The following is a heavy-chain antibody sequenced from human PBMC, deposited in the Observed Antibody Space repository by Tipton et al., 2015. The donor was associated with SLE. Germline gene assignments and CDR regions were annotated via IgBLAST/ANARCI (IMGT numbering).Heavy chain of an antibody. CDR1: GGSISSYY. V-gene: IGHV4-59*08. CDR2: IYYSGST. CDR3: ARHVRVEPHDASDT. J-gene: IGHJ3*02. Sequence: TLSLTCTVSGGSISSYYWCWIRQPPGKGLEWIGGIYYSGSTYYNPSLKSRVTISVDTSKNQFSLKLSSVTAADTAVYYCARHVRVEPHDASDTWGQGTMVTVSS.